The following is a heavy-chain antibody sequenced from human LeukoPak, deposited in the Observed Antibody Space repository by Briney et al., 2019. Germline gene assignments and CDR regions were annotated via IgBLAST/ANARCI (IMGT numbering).Heavy chain of an antibody. CDR2: IIPIFGTA. D-gene: IGHD2-2*01. CDR3: ARILGYCSSTSCGYDAFDI. Sequence: SVKVSCTASGGTFSSYAISWVRQAPGQGLEWMGGIIPIFGTANYAQKFQGRVTITADESTSTAYMELSSLRSEDTAVYYCARILGYCSSTSCGYDAFDIWGQGTMVTVSS. CDR1: GGTFSSYA. J-gene: IGHJ3*02. V-gene: IGHV1-69*13.